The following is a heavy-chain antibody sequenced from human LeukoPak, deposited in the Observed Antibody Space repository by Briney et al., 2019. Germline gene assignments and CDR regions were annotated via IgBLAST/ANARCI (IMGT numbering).Heavy chain of an antibody. V-gene: IGHV3-48*01. CDR2: ISSSSSTI. D-gene: IGHD4-17*01. Sequence: GGSLRLSCAASGFTFSSYSMNWVRQAPGKGLEWVSYISSSSSTIYYADSVKGRFTISRDNSKNTMYLQMNSLRVEDTAVYHCAKVRDYGDYGLFDYWGQGTLVTVSS. CDR3: AKVRDYGDYGLFDY. CDR1: GFTFSSYS. J-gene: IGHJ4*02.